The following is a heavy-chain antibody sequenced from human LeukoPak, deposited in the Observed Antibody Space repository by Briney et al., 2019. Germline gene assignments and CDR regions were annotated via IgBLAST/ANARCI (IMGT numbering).Heavy chain of an antibody. Sequence: SQTLSLTCTVSGGSISSGSYYWSWIRQPAGKGLEWIGRIYTSGSTNYNPSLKSRVTISVDTSKNQFSLKLSSVTAADTAVYYCARGHYGGNFDYWGQGTLVTVSS. CDR3: ARGHYGGNFDY. CDR2: IYTSGST. D-gene: IGHD4-23*01. CDR1: GGSISSGSYY. J-gene: IGHJ4*02. V-gene: IGHV4-61*02.